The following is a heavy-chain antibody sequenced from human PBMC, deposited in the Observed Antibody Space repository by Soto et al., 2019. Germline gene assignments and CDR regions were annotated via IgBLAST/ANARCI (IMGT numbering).Heavy chain of an antibody. CDR3: NYYGSGSYYNPQLVDY. V-gene: IGHV3-15*01. J-gene: IGHJ4*02. D-gene: IGHD3-10*01. CDR2: IKSKTDGGTT. Sequence: GGSLRLSCAASGFTFSNAWMSWVRQAPGKGLEWVGRIKSKTDGGTTDYAEPVKGRFTISRDDSKNTQYLQMNSLKTEDTAVYYCNYYGSGSYYNPQLVDYWGQGTLVTVSS. CDR1: GFTFSNAW.